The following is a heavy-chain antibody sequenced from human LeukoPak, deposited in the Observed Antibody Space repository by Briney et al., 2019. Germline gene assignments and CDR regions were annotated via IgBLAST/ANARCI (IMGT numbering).Heavy chain of an antibody. Sequence: GGSLRLSCAASGFTFSSYGMHWVRQAPGKGLEWVAVIWYDGRNKHYADSVKGRFTISRDNSKNTVYLQMTTLRVENTAVYYCARDEDGRSSNYVFDYWGQGTLVTVSS. CDR2: IWYDGRNK. J-gene: IGHJ4*02. CDR3: ARDEDGRSSNYVFDY. V-gene: IGHV3-33*01. D-gene: IGHD3-16*01. CDR1: GFTFSSYG.